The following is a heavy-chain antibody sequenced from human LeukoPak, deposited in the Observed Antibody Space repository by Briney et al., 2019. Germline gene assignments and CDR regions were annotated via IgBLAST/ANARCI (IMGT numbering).Heavy chain of an antibody. V-gene: IGHV3-7*01. CDR3: ASSTIIWGGYYYMDV. J-gene: IGHJ6*03. D-gene: IGHD3-10*01. CDR2: IKEDGSEK. Sequence: GGSLRLSCAASGFTFIGYSMSWVRQAPGKGLEWVANIKEDGSEKYYVDSVRGRFTISRDNAKNSLSLQMNSLRAEDTAVYYCASSTIIWGGYYYMDVWGKGTTVTVSS. CDR1: GFTFIGYS.